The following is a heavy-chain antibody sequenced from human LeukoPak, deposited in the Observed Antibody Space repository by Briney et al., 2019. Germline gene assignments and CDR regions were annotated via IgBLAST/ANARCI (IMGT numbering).Heavy chain of an antibody. V-gene: IGHV1-69*13. J-gene: IGHJ4*02. D-gene: IGHD4-23*01. CDR2: IIPIFGTA. CDR1: ACTFTSYA. Sequence: EASVKVSCKASACTFTSYAISWVRQAPGQGLEWMGGIIPIFGTANYAQKFQGRVTITADESTSTAYMERSSLRSEDTAVYYCARVGTVGFDNWGQGTLVTVSS. CDR3: ARVGTVGFDN.